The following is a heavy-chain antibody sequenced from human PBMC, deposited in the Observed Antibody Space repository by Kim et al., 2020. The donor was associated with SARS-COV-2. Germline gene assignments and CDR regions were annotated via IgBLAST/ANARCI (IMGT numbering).Heavy chain of an antibody. CDR1: GYTFTSYY. CDR2: INPSGGST. J-gene: IGHJ6*02. CDR3: ARGQLGYSSSWHTLTLTYYYYGMDV. Sequence: ASVKVSCKASGYTFTSYYMHWVRQAPGQGLEWMGLINPSGGSTSYAQKFQGRVTMTRDTSTSTVYMELSSLRSEDTAVYYCARGQLGYSSSWHTLTLTYYYYGMDVWGQGTTVTVSS. D-gene: IGHD6-13*01. V-gene: IGHV1-46*01.